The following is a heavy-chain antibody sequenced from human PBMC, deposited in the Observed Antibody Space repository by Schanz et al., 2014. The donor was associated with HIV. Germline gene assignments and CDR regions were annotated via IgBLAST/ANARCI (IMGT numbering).Heavy chain of an antibody. CDR3: GTYNYGSGHDY. V-gene: IGHV3-23*01. D-gene: IGHD3-10*01. CDR2: VIGSGVRT. CDR1: GFTFTNHA. J-gene: IGHJ4*02. Sequence: EVQLLESGGGLAQPGGSLTLSCAASGFTFTNHALSWVRQAPGRGLEWVSTVIGSGVRTIYADSVKGRLTISRDNSKNTLYLQMNSLRAEDTAIYHCGTYNYGSGHDYWGQGTLVTVSS.